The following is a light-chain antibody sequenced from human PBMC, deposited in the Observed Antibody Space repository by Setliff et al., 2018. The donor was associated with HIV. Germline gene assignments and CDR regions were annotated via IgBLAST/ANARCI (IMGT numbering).Light chain of an antibody. J-gene: IGLJ1*01. V-gene: IGLV2-14*01. CDR3: SSYTSSSTLL. CDR2: EVN. CDR1: SSDIGDYNY. Sequence: QSVLAQPASVSGSPGQSITISCTGSSSDIGDYNYVAWYQQHPGKAPKVLIYEVNNRPSGVSSRFSGSKSGNTASLTISGLQAEDEADYYSSSYTSSSTLLFGTGTKVT.